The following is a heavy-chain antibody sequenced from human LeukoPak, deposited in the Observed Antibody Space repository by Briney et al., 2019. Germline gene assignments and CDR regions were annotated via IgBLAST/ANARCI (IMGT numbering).Heavy chain of an antibody. V-gene: IGHV4-59*11. CDR1: GGSISSHY. Sequence: PSETLSLTCTVSGGSISSHYWSWIRQPPGKGLEWIGYIYYSGSTNYNPSLKSRVTISVDTSKNQFSLKLSSVTAADTAVYYCARGGYYYYYYGMDVWGQGTTVTVSS. CDR3: ARGGYYYYYYGMDV. J-gene: IGHJ6*02. CDR2: IYYSGST.